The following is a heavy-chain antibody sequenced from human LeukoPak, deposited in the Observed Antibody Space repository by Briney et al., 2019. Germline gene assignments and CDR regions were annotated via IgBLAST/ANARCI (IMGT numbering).Heavy chain of an antibody. CDR1: GYTFTSYY. Sequence: PGGSLRLSCAASGYTFTSYYMHWVRQAPGQGLEWMGIINPSGGSTSYAQKFQGRVTMTRDTSTSTVYMELSSLRSEDTAVYYCARNWNGSDAFDIWGQGTMVTVSS. D-gene: IGHD1-1*01. J-gene: IGHJ3*02. CDR3: ARNWNGSDAFDI. CDR2: INPSGGST. V-gene: IGHV1-46*01.